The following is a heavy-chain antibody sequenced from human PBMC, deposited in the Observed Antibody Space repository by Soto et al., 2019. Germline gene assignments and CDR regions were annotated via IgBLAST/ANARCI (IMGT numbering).Heavy chain of an antibody. Sequence: GGSLRLSCAASGFTFSSYAMSWVRQAPGKGLEWVSAISGSGGSTYYADSVKGRFTISRDNSKNTLYLQMNSLRAEEKAVYYCAGYYYDSSGYYSDVDYWGQGTLVTVSS. CDR3: AGYYYDSSGYYSDVDY. CDR1: GFTFSSYA. V-gene: IGHV3-23*01. D-gene: IGHD3-22*01. J-gene: IGHJ4*02. CDR2: ISGSGGST.